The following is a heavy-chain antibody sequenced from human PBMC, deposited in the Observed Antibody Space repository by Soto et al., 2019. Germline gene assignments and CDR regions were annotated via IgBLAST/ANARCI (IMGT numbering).Heavy chain of an antibody. D-gene: IGHD2-21*02. J-gene: IGHJ6*02. CDR1: GGSISSYY. CDR3: ARDLWGYCGTDCYPLDV. Sequence: SETLSLTCTVPGGSISSYYWSWIRQPPGKGLEWIGYIYYSGSTNYNPSLKSRVTISVDTSKNQFSLKLNSVTAADTAVYYCARDLWGYCGTDCYPLDVWGQGTTVT. CDR2: IYYSGST. V-gene: IGHV4-59*01.